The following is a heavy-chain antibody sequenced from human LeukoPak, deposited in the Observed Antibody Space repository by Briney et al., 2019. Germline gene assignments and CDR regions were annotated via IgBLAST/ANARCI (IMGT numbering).Heavy chain of an antibody. Sequence: PSETLSLTCTVSGGSISSGDYYWSWIRQHPGKGLEWIGYIYYSGSTYYNPSLKSRVTISVDTSKNQFSLRLGSVTAADTAVYYCARNTAYSGSYWGAALPVYFDSWGQGTLVTVSS. CDR1: GGSISSGDYY. J-gene: IGHJ4*02. CDR3: ARNTAYSGSYWGAALPVYFDS. D-gene: IGHD1-26*01. CDR2: IYYSGST. V-gene: IGHV4-31*03.